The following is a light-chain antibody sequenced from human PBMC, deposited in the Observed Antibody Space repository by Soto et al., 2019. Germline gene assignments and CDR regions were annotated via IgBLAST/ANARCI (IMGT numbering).Light chain of an antibody. V-gene: IGLV2-11*01. CDR3: SSHAGSSVV. Sequence: QSALTQPASVSGSPGRSVTISCTGTSSDVGGYNYVSWYQQHPGKAPKLMIYDVTTRPSGVPDRFSGSKSGNTASLTISGLQAEDEADYYCSSHAGSSVVFGTGTKVTVL. CDR1: SSDVGGYNY. J-gene: IGLJ1*01. CDR2: DVT.